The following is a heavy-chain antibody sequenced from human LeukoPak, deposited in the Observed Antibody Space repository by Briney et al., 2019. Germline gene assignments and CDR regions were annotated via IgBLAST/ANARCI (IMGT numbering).Heavy chain of an antibody. Sequence: PSETLSLTCTVSGGSISSSSYYWGWIRQPPGKGLEWIGSIYYSGSTYYNPSLKSRVTISVDTSKNQFSLKLSSVTAADTAVYYCARRPVSKWIQEATNAFDIWGQGTMVTVSS. J-gene: IGHJ3*02. CDR1: GGSISSSSYY. V-gene: IGHV4-39*01. CDR2: IYYSGST. CDR3: ARRPVSKWIQEATNAFDI. D-gene: IGHD5-18*01.